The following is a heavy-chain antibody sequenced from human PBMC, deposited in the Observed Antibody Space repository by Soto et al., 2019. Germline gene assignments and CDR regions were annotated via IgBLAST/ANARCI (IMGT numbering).Heavy chain of an antibody. Sequence: QVQLQQWGAGLLKPSETLSLTCAVYGGSFSGYYWSGIRQPPGKGLEWIGEINHSGSTNYNPSLKSRVTISVDTSKNQFSLKLSSVTAADTAVYYCARVGIYYYYGMDVWGQGTTVTVSS. J-gene: IGHJ6*02. D-gene: IGHD6-13*01. CDR3: ARVGIYYYYGMDV. CDR1: GGSFSGYY. CDR2: INHSGST. V-gene: IGHV4-34*01.